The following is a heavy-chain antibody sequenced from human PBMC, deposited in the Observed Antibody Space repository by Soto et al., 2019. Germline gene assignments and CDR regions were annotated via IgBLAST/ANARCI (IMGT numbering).Heavy chain of an antibody. V-gene: IGHV3-30-3*01. CDR3: ARVHYSDSSGYYEIDY. CDR1: GFTFSSYA. J-gene: IGHJ4*02. CDR2: ISYDGSKK. D-gene: IGHD3-22*01. Sequence: GGSLRLSCVVSGFTFSSYAMHWVRQAPGKGLEWVALISYDGSKKYYADSVKGRFTISRDNSKNTMYLQMNSLRAEDTAVYYWARVHYSDSSGYYEIDYWGLGTLVTVSS.